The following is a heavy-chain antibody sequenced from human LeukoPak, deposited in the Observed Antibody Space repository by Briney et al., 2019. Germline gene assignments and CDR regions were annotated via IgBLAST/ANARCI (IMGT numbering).Heavy chain of an antibody. CDR3: ASINPDPAGDEWLVQGGFDY. CDR2: IYYSGST. Sequence: VKPSETLSLTCTVSGGSISSYYWSWIRQPPGKGLEWIGYIYYSGSTNYNPSLKSRVTISVDTSKNQFSLKLSSVTAADTAVYYCASINPDPAGDEWLVQGGFDYWGQGTLVTVSS. CDR1: GGSISSYY. D-gene: IGHD6-19*01. V-gene: IGHV4-59*01. J-gene: IGHJ4*02.